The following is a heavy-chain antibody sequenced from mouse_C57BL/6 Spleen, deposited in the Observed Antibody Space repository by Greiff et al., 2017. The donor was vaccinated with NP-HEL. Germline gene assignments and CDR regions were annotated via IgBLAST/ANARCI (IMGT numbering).Heavy chain of an antibody. Sequence: EVKLVESGPGLVKPSQSLSLTCSVTGYSITSGYYWNWIRQFPGNKLEWMGYISYDGSNNYNPSLKNRISITRDTSKNQFFLKLNSVTTEDTATYYCARDRIYYGSSYEAYWGQGTLVTVSA. D-gene: IGHD1-1*01. V-gene: IGHV3-6*01. CDR1: GYSITSGYY. CDR3: ARDRIYYGSSYEAY. J-gene: IGHJ3*01. CDR2: ISYDGSN.